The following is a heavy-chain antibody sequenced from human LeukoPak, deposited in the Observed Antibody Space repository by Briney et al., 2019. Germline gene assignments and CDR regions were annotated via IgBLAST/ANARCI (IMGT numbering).Heavy chain of an antibody. V-gene: IGHV3-23*01. Sequence: GGSLRLSCAASGFTFSSYAMSWVRQAPGKGLKWVSAISGSGGSTYYADSVKGRFTISRDHSKNTLYLQMNSLRAEDTAVYYCAKDGSSSWHPLFYFDYWGQGTLVTVSS. CDR3: AKDGSSSWHPLFYFDY. CDR1: GFTFSSYA. CDR2: ISGSGGST. J-gene: IGHJ4*02. D-gene: IGHD6-13*01.